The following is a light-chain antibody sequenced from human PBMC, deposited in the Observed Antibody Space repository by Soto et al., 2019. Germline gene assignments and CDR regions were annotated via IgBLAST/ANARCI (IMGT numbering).Light chain of an antibody. V-gene: IGKV1-39*01. CDR3: QQSHSPPHT. CDR1: QSISSY. Sequence: DIQMTQSPSSLSASVGDRVTITCRASQSISSYLNWYQQKPGKAPKLLIYAASSLQSGVPSRFSGSGSGTDFTLTISSLQPEDFATYYCQQSHSPPHTFGQETKLEIK. CDR2: AAS. J-gene: IGKJ2*01.